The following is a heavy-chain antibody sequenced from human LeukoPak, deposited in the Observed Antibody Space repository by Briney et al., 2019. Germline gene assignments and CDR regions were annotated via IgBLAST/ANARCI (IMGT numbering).Heavy chain of an antibody. CDR3: ASATISLIVDAFDI. J-gene: IGHJ3*02. D-gene: IGHD1-26*01. Sequence: PSETLSLTCTVSGGSISSYYWSWIRQPPGKGLEWIGYIYYSGSTNYNPSLKSRVAISVDRSKNQFSLKLSSVTAADTAVYYCASATISLIVDAFDIWGQGTMVTVSS. V-gene: IGHV4-59*01. CDR2: IYYSGST. CDR1: GGSISSYY.